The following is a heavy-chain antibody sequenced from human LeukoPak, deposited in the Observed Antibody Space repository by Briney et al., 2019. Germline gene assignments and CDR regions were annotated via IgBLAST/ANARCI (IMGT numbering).Heavy chain of an antibody. V-gene: IGHV5-51*01. D-gene: IGHD2-15*01. CDR1: GYSFTSYW. J-gene: IGHJ3*02. CDR3: ARPLVGVAPIGAFDI. CDR2: IYPGDSDT. Sequence: GESLKISCKGSGYSFTSYWIGWVRQMPGKGLEWMGIIYPGDSDTRYSPSFQGQVTISADKSISTAYLQWSSLKASDTAMYYCARPLVGVAPIGAFDIWGQGTMVTVSS.